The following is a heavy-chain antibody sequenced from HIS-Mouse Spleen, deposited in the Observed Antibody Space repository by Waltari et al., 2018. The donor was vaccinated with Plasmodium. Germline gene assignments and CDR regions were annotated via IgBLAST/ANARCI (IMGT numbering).Heavy chain of an antibody. J-gene: IGHJ3*02. CDR2: IYSGGST. V-gene: IGHV3-66*01. CDR3: ARGYCSGGSCYSAFDI. D-gene: IGHD2-15*01. CDR1: GFTVSSNY. Sequence: EVQLVESGGGLVQPGGSLRLSCAASGFTVSSNYMSWARQAPGKGLEWVSVIYSGGSTYYADSVKGRFTISRDNSKNTLYLQMNSLRAEDTAVYYCARGYCSGGSCYSAFDIWGQGTMVTVSS.